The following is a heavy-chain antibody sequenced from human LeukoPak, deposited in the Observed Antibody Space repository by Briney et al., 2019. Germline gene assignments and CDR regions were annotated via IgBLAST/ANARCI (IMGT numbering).Heavy chain of an antibody. CDR3: ARSPSTIGWNWGYYFDY. J-gene: IGHJ4*02. CDR1: GASISDYY. V-gene: IGHV4-4*07. D-gene: IGHD3-3*01. CDR2: ISTTGST. Sequence: PSDTLSLTCTVSGASISDYYWSWIRQSAGKGLEWIGRISTTGSTYYNSSFQSRVTMSADPSKTLFFLRLRSVTAADTAVYYCARSPSTIGWNWGYYFDYWGQGSLVTVSS.